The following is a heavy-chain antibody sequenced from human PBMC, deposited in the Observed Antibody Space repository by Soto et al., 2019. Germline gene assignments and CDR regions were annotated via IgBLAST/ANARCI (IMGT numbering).Heavy chain of an antibody. CDR1: GFTFSSYA. D-gene: IGHD3-9*01. V-gene: IGHV3-64*01. CDR2: ISSNRGST. J-gene: IGHJ5*02. CDR3: ARVNYDILTGPYNWFDP. Sequence: GGSLRLSCAASGFTFSSYAMHWVRQAPGKGLEYVSAISSNRGSTYYANSVKGRFTISRDNSKNTLYLQMGSLRAEDMAVYYCARVNYDILTGPYNWFDPGGQGTLVTVSS.